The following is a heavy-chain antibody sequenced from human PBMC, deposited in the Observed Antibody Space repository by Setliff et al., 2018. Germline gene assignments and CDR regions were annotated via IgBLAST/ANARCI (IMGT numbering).Heavy chain of an antibody. J-gene: IGHJ6*03. Sequence: SVKVSCKASGATFSSHGISWVRQAPGQGLEWMGGTIPMFGTTEYAQKFQGRLTIITDESTNTAFMQLSSLRSDDTAVYYCVRGTWGFGYGLYYYYYMDVWGKGTTVTVSS. CDR1: GATFSSHG. CDR3: VRGTWGFGYGLYYYYYMDV. D-gene: IGHD3-16*01. V-gene: IGHV1-69*05. CDR2: TIPMFGTT.